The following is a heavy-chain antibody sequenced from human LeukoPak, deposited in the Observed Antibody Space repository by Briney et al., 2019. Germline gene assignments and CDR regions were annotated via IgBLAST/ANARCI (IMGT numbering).Heavy chain of an antibody. CDR3: VKWGDYDILTGYYVSDF. CDR1: GFTFSNYA. V-gene: IGHV3-23*01. Sequence: GGSLRLSCAASGFTFSNYAMSWVRQAPGKGLEWVSAISGIGGSTYYADSVKGRFTISRDNSKNTLYVQMNSLRAEDTAVYYCVKWGDYDILTGYYVSDFWGQGTLVTVSS. D-gene: IGHD3-9*01. CDR2: ISGIGGST. J-gene: IGHJ4*02.